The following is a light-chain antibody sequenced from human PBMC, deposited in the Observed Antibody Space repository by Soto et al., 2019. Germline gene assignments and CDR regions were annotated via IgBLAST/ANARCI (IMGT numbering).Light chain of an antibody. V-gene: IGLV8-61*01. J-gene: IGLJ3*02. CDR1: SGSVTINHY. CDR2: STD. Sequence: QTVVTQEPSSSVSPGGTVTLTCGLSSGSVTINHYGSWYQQTPGQAPRTLIYSTDTRSSGVPDRFSGSILGNKAALTITGAQADDECVYYCVLYTGSGTSWVFGGGTKLTVL. CDR3: VLYTGSGTSWV.